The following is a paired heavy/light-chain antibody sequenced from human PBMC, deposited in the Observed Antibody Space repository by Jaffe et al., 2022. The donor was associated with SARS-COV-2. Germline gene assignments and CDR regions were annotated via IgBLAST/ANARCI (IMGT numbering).Heavy chain of an antibody. CDR2: ISWNSTI. CDR1: GFTFDDYA. J-gene: IGHJ4*02. V-gene: IGHV3-9*01. D-gene: IGHD1-26*01. CDR3: AKGEKWELLSSLDY. Sequence: EVQLVESGGGLVQPGRSLRLSCAASGFTFDDYAMYWVRQAPGKGLEWVSGISWNSTIGYADSVKGRFTISRDNAKNSLYLQMNSLRTEDTALYYCAKGEKWELLSSLDYWGQGTLVTVSS.
Light chain of an antibody. CDR2: EVS. CDR1: SSDVGGYNY. CDR3: GSYTSSNTRV. Sequence: QSALTQPASVSGSPGQSITISCTGTSSDVGGYNYVSWYQQHPGKAPKLMIYEVSNRPSGVSNRFSGSKSGNTASLTISGLQAEDEADYYCGSYTSSNTRVFGTGTKVTVL. J-gene: IGLJ1*01. V-gene: IGLV2-14*01.